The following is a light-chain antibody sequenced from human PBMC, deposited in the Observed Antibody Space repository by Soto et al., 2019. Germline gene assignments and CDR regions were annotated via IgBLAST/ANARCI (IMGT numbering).Light chain of an antibody. V-gene: IGKV3-11*01. Sequence: EIVLTQSPATLSLSPGERGTLSCRASQSVRNFLAWYQQKSGQGPRLLIYDASNRATGIPARFSGGGSGTDFNLTISSLEPEDFAVYYCQQRSIWPTFGQGTKVDIK. CDR3: QQRSIWPT. J-gene: IGKJ1*01. CDR2: DAS. CDR1: QSVRNF.